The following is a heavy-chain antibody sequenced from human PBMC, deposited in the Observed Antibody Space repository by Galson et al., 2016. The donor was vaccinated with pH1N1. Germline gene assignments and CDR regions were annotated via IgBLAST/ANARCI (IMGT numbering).Heavy chain of an antibody. CDR1: GYTFARFY. D-gene: IGHD2-15*01. CDR3: ARVTPTEPFDS. Sequence: SVKVSCKASGYTFARFYLHWVRQAPGQGLEWMGWIDPKSGNTHYAQKFQGRVNVTRDTSSSTAYMHLSGLTYDDAAVYYCARVTPTEPFDSWGQGALVTVSS. V-gene: IGHV1-2*02. CDR2: IDPKSGNT. J-gene: IGHJ4*02.